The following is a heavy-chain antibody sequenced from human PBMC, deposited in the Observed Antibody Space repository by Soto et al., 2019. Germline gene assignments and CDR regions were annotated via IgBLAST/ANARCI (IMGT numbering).Heavy chain of an antibody. D-gene: IGHD1-1*01. V-gene: IGHV4-59*01. J-gene: IGHJ4*02. CDR1: GGSINTYY. Sequence: SETLSLTCTVSGGSINTYYWTWIRQPPGKGLEWIGYIYYSGSTNYNPSLKSRVTISVDTSKNQFSLKLSSVTAADTAVYYCGRVHCNWHEGYYFDYWCQEALVTVSS. CDR2: IYYSGST. CDR3: GRVHCNWHEGYYFDY.